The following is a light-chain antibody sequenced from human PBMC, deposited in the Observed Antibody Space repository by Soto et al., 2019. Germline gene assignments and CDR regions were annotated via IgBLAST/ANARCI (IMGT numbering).Light chain of an antibody. CDR1: SSDVGAYNY. CDR2: EVS. Sequence: QSALTQPASVSGSPGQSITISCTGTSSDVGAYNYVSWYQQHPDRAPKLMIFEVSNRPSGVSNRFSGSKSGNTASLTISGLLAEDEADYYCGSYTSSSTLVFGGGTKVTVL. CDR3: GSYTSSSTLV. V-gene: IGLV2-14*01. J-gene: IGLJ2*01.